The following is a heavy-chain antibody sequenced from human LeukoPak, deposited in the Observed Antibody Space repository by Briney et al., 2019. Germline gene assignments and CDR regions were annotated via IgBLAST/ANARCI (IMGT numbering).Heavy chain of an antibody. J-gene: IGHJ6*03. CDR2: ISAYNGNT. Sequence: ASVKVSCKASGYTFTSYGISWVRQAPGQGVEGMGWISAYNGNTKYAQKRQGRVNITTDTSKSTAYMELRSLRSDDTAVYYCARGKLMVYDRENDYYYYMDVWGKGTTVTVSS. D-gene: IGHD2-8*01. CDR3: ARGKLMVYDRENDYYYYMDV. CDR1: GYTFTSYG. V-gene: IGHV1-18*01.